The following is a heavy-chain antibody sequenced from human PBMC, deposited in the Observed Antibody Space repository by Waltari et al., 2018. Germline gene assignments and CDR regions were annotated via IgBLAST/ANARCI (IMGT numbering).Heavy chain of an antibody. CDR3: ARFYCTATSCYYGLDV. D-gene: IGHD2-15*01. Sequence: QVQLKQWGAGLLKPSETLSLTCAVYGGAFSDSYWRWIPQTPELGLEWIGEINHSGSTNYNPSLRSRVTISVDTSKNQFSLKLGSVTAADTAVYFCARFYCTATSCYYGLDVWGQGTPVTVSS. J-gene: IGHJ6*02. V-gene: IGHV4-34*02. CDR2: INHSGST. CDR1: GGAFSDSY.